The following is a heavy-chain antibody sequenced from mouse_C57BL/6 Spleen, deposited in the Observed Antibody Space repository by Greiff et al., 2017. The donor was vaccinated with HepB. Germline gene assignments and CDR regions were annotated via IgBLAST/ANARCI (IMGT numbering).Heavy chain of an antibody. V-gene: IGHV5-9-1*02. CDR3: TRDQDYGSSYWYFDV. CDR2: ISSGGDYI. J-gene: IGHJ1*03. D-gene: IGHD1-1*01. CDR1: GFTFSSYA. Sequence: EVKLQESGEGLVKPGGSLKLSCAASGFTFSSYAMSWVRQTPEKRLEWVAYISSGGDYIYYADTVKGRFTISRDNARNTLYLQMSSLKSEDTAMYYCTRDQDYGSSYWYFDVWGTGTTVTVSS.